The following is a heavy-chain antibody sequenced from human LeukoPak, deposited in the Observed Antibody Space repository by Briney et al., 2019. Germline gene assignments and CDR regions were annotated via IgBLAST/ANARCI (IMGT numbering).Heavy chain of an antibody. CDR2: IYYSGST. CDR1: SGSISSYY. CDR3: ARGSSPYYYMDV. D-gene: IGHD3-10*01. V-gene: IGHV4-59*01. Sequence: PSETLSLTCTVSSGSISSYYWSWIRHPPGKSLEWIGYIYYSGSTNYNPSLKSRVSISVDTSKNQFSLKLSSVTAADTAIYYCARGSSPYYYMDVWGEGTTVTVSS. J-gene: IGHJ6*03.